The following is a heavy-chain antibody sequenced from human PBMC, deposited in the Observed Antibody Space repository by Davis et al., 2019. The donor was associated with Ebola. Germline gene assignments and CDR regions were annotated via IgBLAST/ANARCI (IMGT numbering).Heavy chain of an antibody. CDR1: WLSLSTSGMC. CDR2: IDWDDDK. V-gene: IGHV2-70*01. J-gene: IGHJ2*01. Sequence: SGPTLVKPPRTLTLTCTFSWLSLSTSGMCVSWIRQPPGKALEWLALIDWDDDKYYSTSLKNRLTISKDTSKNQVVLTMTNMDPVDTATYYCARSRYIVATPDYWYFDIWGCGTLVTVSS. CDR3: ARSRYIVATPDYWYFDI. D-gene: IGHD5-12*01.